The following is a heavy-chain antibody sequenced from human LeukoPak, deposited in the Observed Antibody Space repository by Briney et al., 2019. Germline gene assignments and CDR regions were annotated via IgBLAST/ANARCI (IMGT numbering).Heavy chain of an antibody. J-gene: IGHJ5*02. Sequence: GGSLRLSCAASGFTFSSYSMNWVRQAPGKGLEWVSSISSSSNYIYYADSVKGRFTISRDNAKNSLYLQMNSLRAEDTAVCYCARDPSSGWYLKGWFDPWGQGTPVTVSS. CDR1: GFTFSSYS. CDR3: ARDPSSGWYLKGWFDP. CDR2: ISSSSNYI. D-gene: IGHD6-19*01. V-gene: IGHV3-21*01.